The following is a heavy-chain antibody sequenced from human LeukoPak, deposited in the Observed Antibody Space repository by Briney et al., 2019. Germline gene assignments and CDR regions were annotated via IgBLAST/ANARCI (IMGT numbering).Heavy chain of an antibody. V-gene: IGHV1-2*02. Sequence: ASVKVSCKASGYTLTGYYMHWVRQAPGQGLEWMGWINPNSGGTNYAQKFQGRVTMTRDTSISTAYMELSRLRSDDTAVYYCARDPDITIFGVVKGGFDYWGQGTLVTVSS. CDR2: INPNSGGT. CDR1: GYTLTGYY. J-gene: IGHJ4*02. D-gene: IGHD3-3*01. CDR3: ARDPDITIFGVVKGGFDY.